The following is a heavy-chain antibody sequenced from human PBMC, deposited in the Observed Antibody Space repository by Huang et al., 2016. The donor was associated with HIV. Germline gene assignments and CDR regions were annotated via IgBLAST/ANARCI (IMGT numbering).Heavy chain of an antibody. D-gene: IGHD2-21*02. CDR3: AGGSWGPSPDATAWVTESLDI. V-gene: IGHV1-69*06. CDR1: GGIFRSYA. J-gene: IGHJ3*02. CDR2: IIPIFGSP. Sequence: QVQLVHSGAEVKKPGSSVKVSCKDSGGIFRSYAINWVRQAPGQGLEWRGRIIPIFGSPNYAQNVQRRVTISADRSTNTAYMTLTSLRSDDKAIDYCAGGSWGPSPDATAWVTESLDIWGQGTMVTVSS.